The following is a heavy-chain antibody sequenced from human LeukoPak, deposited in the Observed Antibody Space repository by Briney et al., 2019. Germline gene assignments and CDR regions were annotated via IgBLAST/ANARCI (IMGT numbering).Heavy chain of an antibody. D-gene: IGHD6-6*01. Sequence: GGSLRLSCAASGFTFSTYWMTWVRQAPGKGLEWVANIKEDGNEQHYVDSVKGRFTISRDNDKNSPYLQMHSLRVEDTAVYYCARGVRSGNWGQGTLVTVSS. J-gene: IGHJ4*02. CDR2: IKEDGNEQ. V-gene: IGHV3-7*03. CDR3: ARGVRSGN. CDR1: GFTFSTYW.